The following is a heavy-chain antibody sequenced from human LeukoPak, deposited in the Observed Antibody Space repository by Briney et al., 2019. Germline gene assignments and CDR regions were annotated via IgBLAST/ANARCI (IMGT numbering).Heavy chain of an antibody. V-gene: IGHV3-9*01. CDR3: AKDGFVVVPAAGAYYYYYYMDV. CDR1: GFTFDDYA. D-gene: IGHD2-2*01. Sequence: PGGSLRLSCAASGFTFDDYAMHWVRQAPGKGLEWVSGISWNSGSIGYADSVKGRFTISRDNAKNSLYLQMNRLRAEDTALYYCAKDGFVVVPAAGAYYYYYYMDVWGKGTTVTVSS. CDR2: ISWNSGSI. J-gene: IGHJ6*03.